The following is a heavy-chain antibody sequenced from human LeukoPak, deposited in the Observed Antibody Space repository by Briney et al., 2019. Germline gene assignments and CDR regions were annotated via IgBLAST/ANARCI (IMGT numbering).Heavy chain of an antibody. CDR3: ARASSGWYFNDAFDI. V-gene: IGHV3-20*04. D-gene: IGHD6-19*01. CDR2: INWNGGST. CDR1: GFTFDDYG. Sequence: GSLRLSCAASGFTFDDYGMSWVRQAPGKGLEWVSGINWNGGSTGYADSVKGRFTISRDNAKNSLYLQMNSLRAEDTALYYCARASSGWYFNDAFDIWGQGTMVTVSS. J-gene: IGHJ3*02.